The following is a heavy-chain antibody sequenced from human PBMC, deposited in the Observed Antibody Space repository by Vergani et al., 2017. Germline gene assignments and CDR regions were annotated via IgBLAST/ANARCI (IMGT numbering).Heavy chain of an antibody. CDR3: ANQYSSSLRYYLDY. Sequence: QVQLQESGPGLVKPSETLSLTCTVSGYSISSGYYWGWIRQPPGKGLEWIGSIYHSGSTYYNPSLKSRVTISVDTSKNQFSLKLSSVTAADTAVYYCANQYSSSLRYYLDYWGQGTLVTVS. J-gene: IGHJ4*02. V-gene: IGHV4-38-2*02. CDR1: GYSISSGYY. D-gene: IGHD6-13*01. CDR2: IYHSGST.